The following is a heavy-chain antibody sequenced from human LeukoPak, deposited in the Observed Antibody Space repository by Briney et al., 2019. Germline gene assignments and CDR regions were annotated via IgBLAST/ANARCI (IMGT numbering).Heavy chain of an antibody. CDR1: GFTFSSYW. V-gene: IGHV3-74*01. CDR2: INSDGSST. J-gene: IGHJ4*02. D-gene: IGHD5-18*01. Sequence: GGSLRLSCAASGFTFSSYWMHWVRQAPGKGLVWVSRINSDGSSTSYADSVKGRFTISRDNSKNTLYLQMNSLRAEDTAVYYCAKVSGVDTVIYYFDYWGQGTLVTVSS. CDR3: AKVSGVDTVIYYFDY.